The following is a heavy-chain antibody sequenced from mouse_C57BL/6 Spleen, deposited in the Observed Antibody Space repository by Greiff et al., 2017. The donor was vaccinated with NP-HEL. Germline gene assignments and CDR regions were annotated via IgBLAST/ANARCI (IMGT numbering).Heavy chain of an antibody. CDR2: IDPETGGT. D-gene: IGHD2-2*01. J-gene: IGHJ3*01. V-gene: IGHV1-15*01. CDR3: TRLGSTMVTSAWFAY. CDR1: GYTFTDYE. Sequence: QVQLQQPGAELVRPGASVTLSCKASGYTFTDYEMHWVKQTPVHGLEWIGAIDPETGGTAYNQKFKGKAILTADKSSSTAYMELRSLTSEDSAVYYCTRLGSTMVTSAWFAYGGQGTLVTVSA.